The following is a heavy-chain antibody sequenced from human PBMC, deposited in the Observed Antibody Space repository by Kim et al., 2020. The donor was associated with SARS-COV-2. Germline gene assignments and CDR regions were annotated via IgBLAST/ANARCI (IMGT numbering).Heavy chain of an antibody. Sequence: ADSVKGRFTFSRDNAKNSLYLQMISLRAEDTALYYCAKDSKDGYSSSWLDYWGQGTLVTVSS. D-gene: IGHD6-13*01. V-gene: IGHV3-9*01. CDR3: AKDSKDGYSSSWLDY. J-gene: IGHJ4*02.